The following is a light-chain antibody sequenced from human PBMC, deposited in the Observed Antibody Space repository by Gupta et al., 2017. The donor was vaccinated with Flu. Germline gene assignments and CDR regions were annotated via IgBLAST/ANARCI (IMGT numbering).Light chain of an antibody. CDR1: QSVSSH. V-gene: IGKV3-11*01. CDR3: QQRSNWSSLT. J-gene: IGKJ4*01. Sequence: EIVFTQSPATLSLSRGERATPSCRASQSVSSHLALYQQKPGEAPRLLIYDASNRATGIPARLSGSGPGTDVTLPISSLEPEDFAVYYCQQRSNWSSLTLGGGTKVEIK. CDR2: DAS.